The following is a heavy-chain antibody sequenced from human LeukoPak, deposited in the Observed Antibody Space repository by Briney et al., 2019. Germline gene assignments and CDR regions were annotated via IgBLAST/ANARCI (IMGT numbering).Heavy chain of an antibody. D-gene: IGHD1-26*01. V-gene: IGHV4-34*01. J-gene: IGHJ4*02. CDR1: GGSFSGYY. CDR3: ARYSGSENFDY. CDR2: INHSGST. Sequence: SETLSLTCAVYGGSFSGYYWSWIRQPPGKGLEWIGEINHSGSTNYNPSLKSRVTISVDTSKNQFSLKLSPVTAADTAVYYCARYSGSENFDYWGQGTPVTVSS.